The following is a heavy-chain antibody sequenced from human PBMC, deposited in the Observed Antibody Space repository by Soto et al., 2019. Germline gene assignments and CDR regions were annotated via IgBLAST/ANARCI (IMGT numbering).Heavy chain of an antibody. Sequence: GESLKISCAASGFTFSSYWMSWVRQAPGKGLEWVANIKQDGSEKYYVDSVKGRFTISRDNAKNSLYLQMNSLRAEDTAVYYCARDNHQLELDYWGQGTLVTVSS. D-gene: IGHD1-1*01. CDR1: GFTFSSYW. CDR3: ARDNHQLELDY. V-gene: IGHV3-7*01. CDR2: IKQDGSEK. J-gene: IGHJ4*02.